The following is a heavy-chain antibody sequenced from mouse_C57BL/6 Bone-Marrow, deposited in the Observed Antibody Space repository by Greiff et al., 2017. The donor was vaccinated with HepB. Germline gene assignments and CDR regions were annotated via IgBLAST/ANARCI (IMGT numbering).Heavy chain of an antibody. D-gene: IGHD1-1*01. J-gene: IGHJ2*01. V-gene: IGHV7-1*01. CDR2: SRNKANDYTT. CDR3: ARDAYYDGGGFDY. Sequence: EVKLVESGGGLVQSGRSLRLSCATSGFTFSDFYMEWVRQAPGKGLEWIAASRNKANDYTTEYSASVKGRFIVSRDTSQSILYLQMNALRAEDTAIYYCARDAYYDGGGFDYWGQGTTLTVSS. CDR1: GFTFSDFY.